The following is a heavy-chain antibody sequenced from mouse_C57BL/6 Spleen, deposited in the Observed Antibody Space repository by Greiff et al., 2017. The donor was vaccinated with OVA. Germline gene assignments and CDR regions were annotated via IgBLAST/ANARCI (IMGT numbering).Heavy chain of an antibody. D-gene: IGHD3-2*02. CDR3: ARRGGTAQAPDY. V-gene: IGHV1-19*01. CDR1: GYTFTDYY. Sequence: VQLKESGPVLVKPGASVKMSCKASGYTFTDYYMNWVKQSHGKSLEWIGVINPYNGGTSYNQKFKGKATLTVDKSSSTAYMELNSLTSEDSAVYYCARRGGTAQAPDYWGQGTTLTVSS. J-gene: IGHJ2*01. CDR2: INPYNGGT.